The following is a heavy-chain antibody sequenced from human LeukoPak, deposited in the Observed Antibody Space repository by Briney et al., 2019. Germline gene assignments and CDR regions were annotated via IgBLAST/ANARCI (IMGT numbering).Heavy chain of an antibody. CDR3: ARDLDSVVVGATTGGY. D-gene: IGHD1-26*01. CDR2: ISAYNGNT. V-gene: IGHV1-18*01. CDR1: GYTFTNYG. Sequence: ASVKVSCKASGYTFTNYGITWVRQAPGQGLEWMGWISAYNGNTNYAQKLQGRVTMTTDTSTSTAYMELRSLRSDDTAVYYCARDLDSVVVGATTGGYWGQGTLVTVSS. J-gene: IGHJ4*02.